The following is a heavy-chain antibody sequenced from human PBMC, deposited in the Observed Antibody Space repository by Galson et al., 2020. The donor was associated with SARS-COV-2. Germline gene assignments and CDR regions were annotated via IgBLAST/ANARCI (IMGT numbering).Heavy chain of an antibody. CDR1: GFTFGAHS. J-gene: IGHJ5*02. V-gene: IGHV3-48*02. Sequence: GGSLRLSCAASGFTFGAHSMNWVRQAPGKGLEWVSYISASSSTIYYADAVKGRFTISRDNAKNSLYLQMNSLTDEDTAVYYCAREGSSAWGNWFDPWGQGTLVTVSS. CDR3: AREGSSAWGNWFDP. CDR2: ISASSSTI. D-gene: IGHD6-19*01.